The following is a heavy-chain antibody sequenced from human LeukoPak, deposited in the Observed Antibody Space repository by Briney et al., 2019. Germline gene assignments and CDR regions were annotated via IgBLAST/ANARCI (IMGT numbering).Heavy chain of an antibody. Sequence: SETLSLTCAVYGRSFSGYYWNSIRQPPGKGLGWIGEVNHSGSTNYNPSLKGRGTISVDTSKNRFSLKLNSVTAADTAVYYCARGQYGDEYYYHYYYMDVWGQGTTVTVSS. V-gene: IGHV4-34*01. J-gene: IGHJ6*03. CDR2: VNHSGST. CDR3: ARGQYGDEYYYHYYYMDV. D-gene: IGHD4-17*01. CDR1: GRSFSGYY.